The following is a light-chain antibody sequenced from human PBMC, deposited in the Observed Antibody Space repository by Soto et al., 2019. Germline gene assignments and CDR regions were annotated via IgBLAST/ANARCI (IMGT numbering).Light chain of an antibody. CDR1: QSVSSY. Sequence: EIVLTQSPATLSLSPGERATLSCRASQSVSSYLAWYQQKPGQAPRLLIYDASNRATGIPARVSGSGSGTDCTRTISSLETEDGAVYYCQQRSNWPWTFGQGTKVDIK. CDR3: QQRSNWPWT. J-gene: IGKJ1*01. V-gene: IGKV3-11*01. CDR2: DAS.